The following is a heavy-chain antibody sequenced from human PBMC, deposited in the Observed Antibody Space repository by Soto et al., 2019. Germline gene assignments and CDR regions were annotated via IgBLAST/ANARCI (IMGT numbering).Heavy chain of an antibody. CDR3: TTLYSSSSPDY. V-gene: IGHV3-15*07. D-gene: IGHD6-6*01. CDR2: IKSKTDGGTT. Sequence: GGSLRLSCAASGFTLSNAWMCWVRRAPGKGLEWVGRIKSKTDGGTTDYAAPVKGRFAVSRDDSINTLYLQMNSLKTEDTAVYYCTTLYSSSSPDYWGQGTLVTVSS. CDR1: GFTLSNAW. J-gene: IGHJ4*02.